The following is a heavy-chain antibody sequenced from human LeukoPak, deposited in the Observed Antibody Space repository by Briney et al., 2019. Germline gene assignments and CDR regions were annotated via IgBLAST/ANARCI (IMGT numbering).Heavy chain of an antibody. CDR3: ARGRGYSYGYGDF. CDR2: INTNTGNP. CDR1: GYTFTRYG. V-gene: IGHV7-4-1*02. J-gene: IGHJ4*02. D-gene: IGHD5-18*01. Sequence: ASVKASCKASGYTFTRYGLNWVRQAPGPGLEWMGWINTNTGNPTYAQGFTGRFIFSLDTSVSTAYLQISSLKAEDTAVYYCARGRGYSYGYGDFWGQGTLVTVSS.